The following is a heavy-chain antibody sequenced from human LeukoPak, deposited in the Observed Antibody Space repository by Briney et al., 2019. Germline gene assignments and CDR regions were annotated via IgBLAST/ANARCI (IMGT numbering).Heavy chain of an antibody. V-gene: IGHV4-38-2*01. CDR3: ARLIAARPVDY. CDR2: IYHSGST. J-gene: IGHJ4*02. Sequence: SETLSLTCAVSGYSISSGYYWGWIRQPPGKGLEWIGSIYHSGSTYYNPSLKSRVTISVDTSKNQSSLKLSSVTAADTAVYYCARLIAARPVDYWGQGTLVTVSS. CDR1: GYSISSGYY. D-gene: IGHD6-6*01.